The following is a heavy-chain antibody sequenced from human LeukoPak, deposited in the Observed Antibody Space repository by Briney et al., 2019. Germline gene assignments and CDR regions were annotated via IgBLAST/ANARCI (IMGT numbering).Heavy chain of an antibody. D-gene: IGHD3-10*01. CDR3: ARGRSITILRGVAISDGFDI. CDR2: IATSSDYI. CDR1: GFSFSTYS. J-gene: IGHJ3*02. Sequence: GGSLRLSCAASGFSFSTYSMYWVRQAPGKGLEWVSSIATSSDYIYYAGSLKGRFTISRDNAKNSLYLHMNSLRPDDTAVYYCARGRSITILRGVAISDGFDIWGQGTKVTVS. V-gene: IGHV3-21*06.